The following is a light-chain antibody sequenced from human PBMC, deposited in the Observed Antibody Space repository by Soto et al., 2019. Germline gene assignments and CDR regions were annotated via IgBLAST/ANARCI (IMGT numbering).Light chain of an antibody. CDR2: GNS. Sequence: QSVLTQPPSVSGAPGQRVTISCTGSSSNIGAGYDVHWYQQLPGTAPKLLIYGNSNRPSGVPDRFSGSKSGTSASLAITGLQAEDEADYYCQSYDSSLSGSVFGGGPKLIVL. J-gene: IGLJ3*02. CDR1: SSNIGAGYD. CDR3: QSYDSSLSGSV. V-gene: IGLV1-40*01.